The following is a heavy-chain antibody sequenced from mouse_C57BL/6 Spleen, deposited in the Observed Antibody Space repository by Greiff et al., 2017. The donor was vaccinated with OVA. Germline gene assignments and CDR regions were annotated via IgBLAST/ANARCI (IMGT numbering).Heavy chain of an antibody. CDR3: ARSYYYGSSYFDY. D-gene: IGHD1-1*01. CDR2: IYPGDGDT. CDR1: GYAFSSSW. V-gene: IGHV1-82*01. J-gene: IGHJ2*01. Sequence: QVQLQQSGPELVKPGASVKISCKASGYAFSSSWMNWVKQRPGKGLEWIGRIYPGDGDTNYNGKFKGKATLNAENSSSTAYMQLSSLTSEDSAVYFCARSYYYGSSYFDYWGQGTTLTVSS.